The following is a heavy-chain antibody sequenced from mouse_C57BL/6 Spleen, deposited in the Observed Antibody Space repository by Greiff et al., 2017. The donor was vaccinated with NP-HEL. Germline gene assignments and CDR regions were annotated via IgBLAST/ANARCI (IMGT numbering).Heavy chain of an antibody. J-gene: IGHJ2*01. CDR2: IDPSDSYT. V-gene: IGHV1-69*01. CDR1: GYTFTSYW. CDR3: ARGAVEYYLDD. Sequence: QVQLQQPGAELVMPGASVKLSCKASGYTFTSYWMHWVKQRPGQGLEWIGEIDPSDSYTNYNQKFKGKSTLTVDKSSSTAYMQLSSLTSEDSAVYYCARGAVEYYLDDWGQGTTLTVAS. D-gene: IGHD1-1*01.